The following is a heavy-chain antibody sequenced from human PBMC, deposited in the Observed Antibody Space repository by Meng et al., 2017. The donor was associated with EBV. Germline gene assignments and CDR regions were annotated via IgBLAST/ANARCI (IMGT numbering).Heavy chain of an antibody. Sequence: VRCGAEVKKPGASVKVSCKASGYTFTSYDINWVRQATGQGLEWMGWMNPNSGNTGYAQKFQGRVTMTRNTSISTAYMELSSLRSEDTAVYYCARGRGVYCSGGSCYPGWFDPWGQGTLVTVSS. CDR2: MNPNSGNT. D-gene: IGHD2-15*01. CDR1: GYTFTSYD. V-gene: IGHV1-8*01. CDR3: ARGRGVYCSGGSCYPGWFDP. J-gene: IGHJ5*02.